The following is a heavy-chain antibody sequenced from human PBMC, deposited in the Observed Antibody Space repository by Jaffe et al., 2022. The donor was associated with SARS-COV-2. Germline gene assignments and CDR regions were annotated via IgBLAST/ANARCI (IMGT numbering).Heavy chain of an antibody. J-gene: IGHJ4*02. CDR2: IYYSGST. CDR3: AAGDIVGPSDY. Sequence: QVQLQESGPGLVKPSETLSLTCTVSGGSISSYYWSWIRQPPGKGLEWIGYIYYSGSTNYNPSLKSRVTISVDTSKNQFSLKLSSVTAADTAVYYCAAGDIVGPSDYWGQGTLVTVSS. D-gene: IGHD2-15*01. CDR1: GGSISSYY. V-gene: IGHV4-59*01.